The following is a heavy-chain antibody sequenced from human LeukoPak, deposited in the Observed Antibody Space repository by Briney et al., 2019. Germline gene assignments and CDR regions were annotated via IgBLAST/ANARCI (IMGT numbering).Heavy chain of an antibody. D-gene: IGHD6-19*01. J-gene: IGHJ4*02. CDR1: GFTFSSYW. Sequence: GGSLRLSCAASGFTFSSYWMSWVRQAPGKGLEWVANIKQDGSEKYYVDSVKGRFTISRDNAKNSLYLQMNSLRAEDTALYYCAKDITSGGVAVLDYWGQGTLVTVSS. CDR3: AKDITSGGVAVLDY. V-gene: IGHV3-7*03. CDR2: IKQDGSEK.